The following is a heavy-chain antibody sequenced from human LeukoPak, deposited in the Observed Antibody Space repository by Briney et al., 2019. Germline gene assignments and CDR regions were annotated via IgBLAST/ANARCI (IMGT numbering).Heavy chain of an antibody. J-gene: IGHJ4*02. CDR3: AINLAVAGRRDYFDY. CDR1: AGTFSSYA. Sequence: GSSVKVSCKASAGTFSSYAISWVRQAPGQGLEWMGGIIPIFGTANYAQKFQGRVTITADESTSTAYMELSSLRSEDTAVYYCAINLAVAGRRDYFDYWGQGTLVTVSS. V-gene: IGHV1-69*01. D-gene: IGHD6-19*01. CDR2: IIPIFGTA.